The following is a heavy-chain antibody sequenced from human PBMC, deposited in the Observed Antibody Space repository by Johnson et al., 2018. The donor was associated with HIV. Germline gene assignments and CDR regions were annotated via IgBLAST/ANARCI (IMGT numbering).Heavy chain of an antibody. CDR1: GFTFGDYA. V-gene: IGHV3-49*04. CDR2: IRSKAYGGTT. J-gene: IGHJ3*02. CDR3: ARSASKYDAFDI. Sequence: VQLVESGGGLVQPGRSLRLSCTASGFTFGDYAMSWVRQAPGKGLEWVGFIRSKAYGGTTIYADSVKGRFTISRDNAKNTLYLQMNSLRAEDTAVYYCARSASKYDAFDIWGPGTAVTVSS.